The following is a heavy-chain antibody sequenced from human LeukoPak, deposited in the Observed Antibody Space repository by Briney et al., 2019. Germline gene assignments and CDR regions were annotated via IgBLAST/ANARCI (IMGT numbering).Heavy chain of an antibody. Sequence: GASVKVPCKASGYTFTSYAMNWVRQAPGQGLEWMGWINTNTGNPTYAQGFTGRFVFSLDTSVSTTYLQITSLKAEDTAVYYCARCPGIVAAGGYYFDYWGQGTLVTVSS. J-gene: IGHJ4*02. CDR2: INTNTGNP. CDR1: GYTFTSYA. CDR3: ARCPGIVAAGGYYFDY. V-gene: IGHV7-4-1*02. D-gene: IGHD6-13*01.